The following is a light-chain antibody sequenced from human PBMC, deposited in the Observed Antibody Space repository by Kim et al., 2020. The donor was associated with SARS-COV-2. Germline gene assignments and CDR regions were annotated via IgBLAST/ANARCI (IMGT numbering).Light chain of an antibody. CDR1: SSDVGNYNL. Sequence: QSALTQPASVSGSPGQSITISCTGTSSDVGNYNLVSWYQQHPGKAPKLKIYEVTKRPSGVSNRFSGSKSGNTASLTIYGRQAEDEADYYCCSYAGSSTSVFGTGTKVTVL. CDR3: CSYAGSSTSV. J-gene: IGLJ1*01. V-gene: IGLV2-23*02. CDR2: EVT.